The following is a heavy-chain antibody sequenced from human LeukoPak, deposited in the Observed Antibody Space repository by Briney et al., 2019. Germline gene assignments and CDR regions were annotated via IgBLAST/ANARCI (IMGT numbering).Heavy chain of an antibody. Sequence: ASVKVSCKASGYTFTSYGISWVRQAPGQGLEWMGWISAYNGNTNYAQKLQGRVTMTTDTSTSTAYMELRSLRSDDTAVYYCVRDGDIVVVVAATDAFDIWGQGTMVTVSS. D-gene: IGHD2-15*01. CDR3: VRDGDIVVVVAATDAFDI. CDR1: GYTFTSYG. J-gene: IGHJ3*02. CDR2: ISAYNGNT. V-gene: IGHV1-18*01.